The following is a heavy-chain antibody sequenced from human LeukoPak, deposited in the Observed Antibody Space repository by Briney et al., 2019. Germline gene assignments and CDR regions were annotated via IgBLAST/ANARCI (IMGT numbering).Heavy chain of an antibody. CDR1: GFTFSTYG. D-gene: IGHD3-10*01. CDR3: ARDSNSYGSGATIDY. V-gene: IGHV3-33*01. J-gene: IGHJ4*02. Sequence: EGSLRLSCAASGFTFSTYGMHWVRQAPGKGLEWLTDIWYDGSNKYYTDSVKGRFTISRDNSKNTLYLQMSSLRAEDTAVYYCARDSNSYGSGATIDYWGQGTLVTVSS. CDR2: IWYDGSNK.